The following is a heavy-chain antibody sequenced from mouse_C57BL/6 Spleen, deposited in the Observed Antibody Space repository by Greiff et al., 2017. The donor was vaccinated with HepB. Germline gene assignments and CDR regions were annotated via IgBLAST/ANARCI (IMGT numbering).Heavy chain of an antibody. D-gene: IGHD1-1*01. CDR3: ARDKRSSSYFDY. V-gene: IGHV5-4*01. J-gene: IGHJ2*01. Sequence: EVMLVESGGGLVKPGGSLKLSCAASGFTFSSYAMSWVRQTPEKRLEWVATISDGGSYTYYPDNVKGRFTISRDNAKNNLYLQMSHLKSEDTAIYYCARDKRSSSYFDYWGQGTTLTVSS. CDR1: GFTFSSYA. CDR2: ISDGGSYT.